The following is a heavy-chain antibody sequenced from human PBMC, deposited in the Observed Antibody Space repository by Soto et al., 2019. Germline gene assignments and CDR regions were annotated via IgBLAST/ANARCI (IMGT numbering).Heavy chain of an antibody. CDR2: IIPIFGTA. D-gene: IGHD2-15*01. CDR1: GGTFSSYA. J-gene: IGHJ5*02. V-gene: IGHV1-69*13. CDR3: ARLRQYYNWFDP. Sequence: SVKVSCKASGGTFSSYAISWVRQAPGQGLEWMGGIIPIFGTANYAQKFQGRVTITADESTSTAYMELSSLRSEDTAVYYCARLRQYYNWFDPWGQGTLVTVS.